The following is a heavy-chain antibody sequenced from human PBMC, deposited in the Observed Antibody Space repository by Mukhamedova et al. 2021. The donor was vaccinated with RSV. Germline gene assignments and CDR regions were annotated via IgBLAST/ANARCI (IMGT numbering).Heavy chain of an antibody. J-gene: IGHJ4*02. V-gene: IGHV1-8*03. Sequence: GWMGWMNPNTGTSGYAHKFQGRLTITRNTSISTAYMELSSLRSEDTAAYYCARNYCTSTSCYTVRRGFDYWGQGTLVTVSS. D-gene: IGHD2-2*02. CDR2: MNPNTGTS. CDR3: ARNYCTSTSCYTVRRGFDY.